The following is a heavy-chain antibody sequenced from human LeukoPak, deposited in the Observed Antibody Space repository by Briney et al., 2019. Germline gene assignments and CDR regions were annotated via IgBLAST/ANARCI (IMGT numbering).Heavy chain of an antibody. CDR2: VYYRGTT. V-gene: IGHV4-39*07. CDR3: ARGDQITMIVVVPFDY. J-gene: IGHJ4*02. D-gene: IGHD3-22*01. Sequence: SETLSLTCTVSNVSISSSPHYWGWIRQPPGKGLEWIGSVYYRGTTYYNPSLKSRATISVDTSKNQFSLKLSSVTAADTAVYYCARGDQITMIVVVPFDYWGQGTLVTVSS. CDR1: NVSISSSPHY.